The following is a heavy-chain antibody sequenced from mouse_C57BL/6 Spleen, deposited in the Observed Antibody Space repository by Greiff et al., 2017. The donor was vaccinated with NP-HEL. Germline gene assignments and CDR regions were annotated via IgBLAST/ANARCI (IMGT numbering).Heavy chain of an antibody. Sequence: QVQLKQSGAELAKPGASVKLSCKASGYTFTSYWMHWVKQRPGQGLEWIGYINPSSGYTKYNQKFKDKATLTADKSSSTASMQLSSLTYEDSAVYYCAREDYGRDFDVWGTGTTVTVSS. CDR2: INPSSGYT. V-gene: IGHV1-7*01. CDR1: GYTFTSYW. J-gene: IGHJ1*03. CDR3: AREDYGRDFDV. D-gene: IGHD1-1*01.